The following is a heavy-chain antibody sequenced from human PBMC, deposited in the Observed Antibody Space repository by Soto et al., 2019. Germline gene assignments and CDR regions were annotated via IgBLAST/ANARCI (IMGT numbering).Heavy chain of an antibody. Sequence: GGSLRLSCAGSGFTFRNSEMFWVRQAPGKGLEWVSKINYSGSNIYYSKSVKGRFTISRDNAKNSLYLQMNSLTDEDTAIYFCASEALCGADCYFFEYCGQGTLVTVYS. D-gene: IGHD2-21*02. J-gene: IGHJ4*02. CDR3: ASEALCGADCYFFEY. CDR2: INYSGSNI. CDR1: GFTFRNSE. V-gene: IGHV3-48*03.